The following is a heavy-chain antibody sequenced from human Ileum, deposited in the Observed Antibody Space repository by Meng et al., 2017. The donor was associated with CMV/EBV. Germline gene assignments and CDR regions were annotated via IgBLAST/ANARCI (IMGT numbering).Heavy chain of an antibody. Sequence: QLPLKESGPGLVKPSETLSLTCIVSGGSSRSSSYYWCWIRQPAGKGVGWIGNFYYSGLTSYNPPIKSGVTISVDSSKNLFLLKLSYVTAAETAVFYCARVRANGEGWFDSWGQGTLVTVSS. J-gene: IGHJ5*01. CDR1: GGSSRSSSYY. CDR3: ARVRANGEGWFDS. CDR2: FYYSGLT. V-gene: IGHV4-39*07. D-gene: IGHD2-8*01.